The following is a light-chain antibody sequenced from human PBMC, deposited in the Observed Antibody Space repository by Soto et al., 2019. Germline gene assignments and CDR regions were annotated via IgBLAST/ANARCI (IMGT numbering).Light chain of an antibody. J-gene: IGKJ2*01. CDR3: QQYYSTPYT. CDR2: WAS. V-gene: IGKV4-1*01. Sequence: DIVMTQSPDSLAVSLGERATVNCKSSQSVLYSSNNKNYLALYQQKPGQPTKLLIYWASTRESGVPDRFSGSGSGTDFTLTISSLQAEDVAVYYCQQYYSTPYTFGQGTKLEIK. CDR1: QSVLYSSNNKNY.